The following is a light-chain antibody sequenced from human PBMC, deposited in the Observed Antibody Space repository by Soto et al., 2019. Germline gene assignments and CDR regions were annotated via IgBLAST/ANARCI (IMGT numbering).Light chain of an antibody. V-gene: IGLV2-14*01. J-gene: IGLJ3*02. CDR2: EVT. CDR1: SSDVGGYNY. CDR3: KSRTTRNTLV. Sequence: QSVLTQPASVSGSPGQSITISCTGTSSDVGGYNYVSWYQQHPGKAPKLIIYEVTHRPSGVSSRFYGSGSGNTASLTISGLQAEDEADYYCKSRTTRNTLVFGGGTKLTVL.